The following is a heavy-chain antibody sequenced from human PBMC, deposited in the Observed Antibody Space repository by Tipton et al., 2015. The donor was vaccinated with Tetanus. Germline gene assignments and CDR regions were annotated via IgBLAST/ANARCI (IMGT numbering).Heavy chain of an antibody. J-gene: IGHJ6*02. V-gene: IGHV4-39*01. CDR2: ISYSANT. Sequence: TLSLTCTVSGGSISSYYWGWIRQSPGKGLEWIGTISYSANTYYNPSLKSRVTISVDTFNSRLSLELTSVTAADTAVYYCARQLRYCTSTNCLVGALYGMDVWGQGTAVTISS. CDR1: GGSISSYY. D-gene: IGHD2-2*01. CDR3: ARQLRYCTSTNCLVGALYGMDV.